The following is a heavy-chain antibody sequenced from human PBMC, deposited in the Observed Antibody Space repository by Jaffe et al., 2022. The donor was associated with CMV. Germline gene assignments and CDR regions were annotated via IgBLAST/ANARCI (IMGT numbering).Heavy chain of an antibody. V-gene: IGHV4-34*01. D-gene: IGHD6-19*01. Sequence: QVQLQQWGAGLLKPSETLSLTCAVYGGSFSGYYWSWIRQPPGKGLEWIGEINHSGSTNYNPSLKSRVTISVDTSKNQFSLKLSSVTAADTAVYYCARGKAVAGEYYYYYYYMDVWGKGTTVTVSS. CDR3: ARGKAVAGEYYYYYYYMDV. CDR2: INHSGST. J-gene: IGHJ6*03. CDR1: GGSFSGYY.